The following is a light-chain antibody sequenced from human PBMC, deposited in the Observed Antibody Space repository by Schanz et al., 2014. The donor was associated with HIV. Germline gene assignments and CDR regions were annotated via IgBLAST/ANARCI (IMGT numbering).Light chain of an antibody. J-gene: IGLJ1*01. CDR3: SSYSSEGSPYV. CDR1: NSDIGGFNF. CDR2: DVT. V-gene: IGLV2-14*01. Sequence: QSALTQPAFVSGSPGQSITISCTGTNSDIGGFNFVSWYRQHPGKAPNLMIYDVTHRPSGISSRFSGSKSGNTASLTISGLQAEDEADYYCSSYSSEGSPYVIRTGTKLTVL.